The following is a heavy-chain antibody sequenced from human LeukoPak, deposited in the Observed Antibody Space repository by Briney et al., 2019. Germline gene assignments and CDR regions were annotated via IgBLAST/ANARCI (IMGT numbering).Heavy chain of an antibody. CDR1: GFIFSTYE. CDR2: ISSSGSTI. J-gene: IGHJ6*03. V-gene: IGHV3-48*03. Sequence: PGGSLRLSCAASGFIFSTYEMNWVRQAPGKGLEWVSYISSSGSTIYYADSVKGRFTISRDNAKNSLYLQMNSLRAEDTAVYYCARTILRTEFYGDYVHYYYYMDVWGKGTTVTISS. D-gene: IGHD4-17*01. CDR3: ARTILRTEFYGDYVHYYYYMDV.